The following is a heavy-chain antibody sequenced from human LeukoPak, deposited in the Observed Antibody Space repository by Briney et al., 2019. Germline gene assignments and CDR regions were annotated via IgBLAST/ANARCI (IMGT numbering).Heavy chain of an antibody. CDR1: GFTSSSYS. V-gene: IGHV3-21*01. J-gene: IGHJ5*02. CDR3: ARDAYYYDSRGSP. D-gene: IGHD3-22*01. Sequence: GGSLRLSCAASGFTSSSYSMNWVRQAPGKGLEWVSSISSSSSYIYYADSMKGRITISRDNAKNSLYLQMNNLRAEDTAVYYCARDAYYYDSRGSPWGQGTLVTVSS. CDR2: ISSSSSYI.